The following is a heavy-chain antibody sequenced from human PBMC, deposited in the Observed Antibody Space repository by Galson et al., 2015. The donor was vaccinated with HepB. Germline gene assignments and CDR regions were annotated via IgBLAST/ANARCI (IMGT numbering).Heavy chain of an antibody. CDR3: TRACGGDCLLLDY. CDR2: IRSKAYGGTT. CDR1: GFTFGDYA. Sequence: SLRLSCAASGFTFGDYAMSWVLQAPGKGLEWVGFIRSKAYGGTTEYAASVKGRFTISRDDSNSIAYLQMNSLKTEDTAVYYCTRACGGDCLLLDYWGQGSLVTVSS. V-gene: IGHV3-49*04. D-gene: IGHD2-21*02. J-gene: IGHJ4*02.